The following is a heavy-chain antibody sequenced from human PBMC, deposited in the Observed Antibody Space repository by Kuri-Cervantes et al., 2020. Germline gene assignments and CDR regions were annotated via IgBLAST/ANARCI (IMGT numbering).Heavy chain of an antibody. J-gene: IGHJ4*02. V-gene: IGHV1-8*01. CDR1: GYTFTSYD. CDR3: AKDFTEGEGSFDY. CDR2: MNPNSGNT. D-gene: IGHD1-26*01. Sequence: ASVKVSCKASGYTFTSYDINWVRQATGQGLEWMGWMNPNSGNTGYAQKFQGRVTMTRNTSISTAYMELSSLRSEDTAVYYCAKDFTEGEGSFDYWGQGTLVTVSS.